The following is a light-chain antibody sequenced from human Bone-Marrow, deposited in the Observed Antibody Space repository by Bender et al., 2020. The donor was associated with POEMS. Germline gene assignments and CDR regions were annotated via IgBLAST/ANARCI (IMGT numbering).Light chain of an antibody. Sequence: SYVLTQPPSVAVAPGQTARITCEANNIGGKSVHWYQQKPGQAPVLVVYADDDRPSGIPERFSGSNSGNTDTASLTISGLQAADEADYYCTSYTSSNTLAFGGGTRLTVL. CDR3: TSYTSSNTLA. CDR1: NIGGKS. V-gene: IGLV3-21*02. J-gene: IGLJ2*01. CDR2: ADD.